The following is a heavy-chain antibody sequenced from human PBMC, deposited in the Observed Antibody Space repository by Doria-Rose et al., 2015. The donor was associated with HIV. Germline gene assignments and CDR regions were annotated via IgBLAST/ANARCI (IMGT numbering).Heavy chain of an antibody. J-gene: IGHJ4*02. V-gene: IGHV4-34*01. CDR2: VNHNGGA. Sequence: WIRQPPGRGLEWIGEVNHNGGANYNTSLKNRVTISVDTSKNQFSLNLTSVTAADTGVYFCAREKGRVFDYWGQGNPVTVSS. CDR3: AREKGRVFDY.